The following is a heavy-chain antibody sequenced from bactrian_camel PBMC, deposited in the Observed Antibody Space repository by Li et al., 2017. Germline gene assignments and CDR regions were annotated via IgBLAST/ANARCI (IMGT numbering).Heavy chain of an antibody. CDR3: ADFSPQRVDFEY. CDR1: GYTYGCCC. CDR2: SYSGGGRT. J-gene: IGHJ6*01. Sequence: HVQLVESGGGSVQAGGSLRPSCAAPGYTYGCCCMGWFRQAPGKEREGVANSYSGGGRTLYADSVKGRFTVSQDNAKNTLYLQMNSLKTEDTAVYYCADFSPQRVDFEYWGQGTQVTVS. V-gene: IGHV3S1*01. D-gene: IGHD3*01.